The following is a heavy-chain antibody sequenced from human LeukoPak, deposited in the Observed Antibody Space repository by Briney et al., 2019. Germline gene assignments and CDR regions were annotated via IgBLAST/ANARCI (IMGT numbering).Heavy chain of an antibody. Sequence: ASVKVSRKASGYTFTSYYMHWVRQAPGQGLEWMGIINPSGGSTSYAQKFQGRVTMTRDTSTSTVYMELSSLRSEDTAVYYCARAYNPFGGMDVWGQGTTVTVSS. J-gene: IGHJ6*02. D-gene: IGHD1-1*01. CDR3: ARAYNPFGGMDV. CDR2: INPSGGST. CDR1: GYTFTSYY. V-gene: IGHV1-46*01.